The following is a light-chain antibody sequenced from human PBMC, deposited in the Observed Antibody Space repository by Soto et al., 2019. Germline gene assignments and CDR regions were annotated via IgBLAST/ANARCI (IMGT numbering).Light chain of an antibody. Sequence: QSALTQPASVSGSPGQSITISCTGTSSDVGDYKYVSWYQQNPGKAPKLMIYEVNNRPSGVSNRFSGSKSGNTASLTISGLQAEDEADYYCNSYTSSGTYVFGTGTKVTVL. CDR1: SSDVGDYKY. CDR3: NSYTSSGTYV. V-gene: IGLV2-14*01. CDR2: EVN. J-gene: IGLJ1*01.